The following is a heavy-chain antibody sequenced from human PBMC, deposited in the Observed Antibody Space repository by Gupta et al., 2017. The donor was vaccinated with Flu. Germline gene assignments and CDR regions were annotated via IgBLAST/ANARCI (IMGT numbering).Heavy chain of an antibody. CDR1: GFTFGSFG. CDR3: AKDLDQGFIVNVGFDS. D-gene: IGHD2-21*01. J-gene: IGHJ4*02. V-gene: IGHV3-30*18. CDR2: ITHNGDNE. Sequence: QVQLVESGGAVVKPGRTLRLSCATSGFTFGSFGMHWVRQAPGKGLEWVALITHNGDNEYYTDSVKGRFTISRDNAKNTLFLQMSGLRVEDTAVYYCAKDLDQGFIVNVGFDSWGQGTLVTVSS.